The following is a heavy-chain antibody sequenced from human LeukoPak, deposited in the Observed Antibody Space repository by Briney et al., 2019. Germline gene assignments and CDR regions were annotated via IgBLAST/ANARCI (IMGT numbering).Heavy chain of an antibody. Sequence: TGGSLRLPCAASGFTFSSYAMSWVRQAPGKGLEWVSAISGSGGSTYYADSVKGRFTISRDNSKNTLYLQMNSLRAEDTAVYYCAKDPNDYGDYGWGQGTLVTVSS. J-gene: IGHJ4*02. CDR3: AKDPNDYGDYG. CDR2: ISGSGGST. D-gene: IGHD4-17*01. CDR1: GFTFSSYA. V-gene: IGHV3-23*01.